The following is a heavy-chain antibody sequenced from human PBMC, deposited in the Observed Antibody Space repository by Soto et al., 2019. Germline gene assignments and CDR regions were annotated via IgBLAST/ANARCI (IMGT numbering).Heavy chain of an antibody. Sequence: QVQLVQSGAEVKKPGASVKVSCKASGYTFTSYGISWVRQAPGQGLEWMGWINPNSGGTNYAQKFQGRVTMTRDTSISTAYMELSRLRSDDTAVYYCARQSGGPRTVVVANDYWGQGTLVTVSS. V-gene: IGHV1-2*02. CDR2: INPNSGGT. D-gene: IGHD2-15*01. CDR3: ARQSGGPRTVVVANDY. J-gene: IGHJ4*02. CDR1: GYTFTSYG.